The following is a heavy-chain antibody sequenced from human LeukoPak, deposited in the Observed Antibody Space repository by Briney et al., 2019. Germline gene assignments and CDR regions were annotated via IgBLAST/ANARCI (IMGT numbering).Heavy chain of an antibody. J-gene: IGHJ3*02. CDR2: INPNSCDT. V-gene: IGHV1-2*02. D-gene: IGHD6-13*01. Sequence: ASVNVSCKASGYTFTGYYMHWVRQAPGQRLEWMGWINPNSCDTNYAQKFQGRVTMTRDTSISTAYMELSRLRSDDTAVYYCARGAYSSSWGRLWDIWGQGTMVTVSS. CDR3: ARGAYSSSWGRLWDI. CDR1: GYTFTGYY.